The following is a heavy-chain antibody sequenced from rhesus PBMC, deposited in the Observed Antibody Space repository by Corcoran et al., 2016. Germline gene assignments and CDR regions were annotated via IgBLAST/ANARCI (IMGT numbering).Heavy chain of an antibody. Sequence: QVQLQESGPGLVKPSETLSLTCAVSGYSISSGSYWGWIRQPPGKGLEWIGYISGSSGSTYYNPSLNSRVTISTDTSKNQFSLKLSSVTAADTAVYYCAREGKAAAGTYYFDYWGQGVLVTVSS. CDR3: AREGKAAAGTYYFDY. J-gene: IGHJ4*01. CDR1: GYSISSGSY. D-gene: IGHD6-25*01. CDR2: ISGSSGST. V-gene: IGHV4-99*02.